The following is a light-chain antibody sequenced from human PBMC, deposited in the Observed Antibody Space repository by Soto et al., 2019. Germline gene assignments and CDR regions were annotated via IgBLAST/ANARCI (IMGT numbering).Light chain of an antibody. J-gene: IGKJ5*01. CDR3: TPYNNWPCIT. CDR1: QSVRGN. Sequence: IVMTQSPATLSVSPGERATLSCRASQSVRGNLAWYQQRPDQSPRLLIYGTSSRATGIPARFSGSGSGTEFTLSISSLQSEDFALYYCTPYNNWPCITSGQGRRLEIX. CDR2: GTS. V-gene: IGKV3-15*01.